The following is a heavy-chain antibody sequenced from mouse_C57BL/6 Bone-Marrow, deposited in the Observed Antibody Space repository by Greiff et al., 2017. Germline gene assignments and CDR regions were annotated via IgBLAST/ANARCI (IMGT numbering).Heavy chain of an antibody. D-gene: IGHD2-14*01. CDR3: ARHGYGYYAMDY. V-gene: IGHV5-2*01. CDR1: EYEFPSHD. Sequence: EVKLMESGGGLVQPGESLKLSCESNEYEFPSHDMSWVRQTPEKRLELVAAINSDGGSTYYPDTMERRFIISRDNTKKTLYLQMSSLRSEDTALYYCARHGYGYYAMDYWGQGTSVTVAS. CDR2: INSDGGST. J-gene: IGHJ4*01.